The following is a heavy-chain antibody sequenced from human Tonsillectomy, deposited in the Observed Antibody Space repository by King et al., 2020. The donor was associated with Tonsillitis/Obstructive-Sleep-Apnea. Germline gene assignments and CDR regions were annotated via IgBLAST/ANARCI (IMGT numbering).Heavy chain of an antibody. J-gene: IGHJ6*02. CDR3: ARHFATFYYYYGMDV. V-gene: IGHV3-11*06. CDR1: GFTFSDYY. Sequence: VQLAESGGDLVTPGGSLRLSCAASGFTFSDYYMSWIRQAPGKGLEWVSYISRSNTFTNYADSVKGRFTISRDNAKNSLYLQMNSLRAEDTAVYYCARHFATFYYYYGMDVWGQGTTVTVSS. CDR2: ISRSNTFT. D-gene: IGHD1-26*01.